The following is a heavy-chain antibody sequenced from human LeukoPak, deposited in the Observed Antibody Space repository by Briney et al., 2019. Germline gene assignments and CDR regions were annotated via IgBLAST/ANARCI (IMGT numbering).Heavy chain of an antibody. CDR1: GGSISSSNW. J-gene: IGHJ4*02. CDR2: INHSGST. V-gene: IGHV4-4*02. CDR3: ARVPEEYQLDY. Sequence: SETLSLTCAVSGGSISSSNWWSWVRQPPGKRLEWIGEINHSGSTNYNPSLKSRVTISVDKSKNQFSLKLSSVTAADAAVYYCARVPEEYQLDYWGQGTLVTVSS. D-gene: IGHD2-2*01.